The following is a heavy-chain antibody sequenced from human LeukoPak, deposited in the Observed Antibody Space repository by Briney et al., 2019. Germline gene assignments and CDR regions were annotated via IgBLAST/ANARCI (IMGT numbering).Heavy chain of an antibody. J-gene: IGHJ5*02. Sequence: GGSLRLSCAASGFTFSGSAMHWVRQASGKGLEWVGRIRSKANSYATAYAASVKGRFTISRDDSKNTTYLQMNSLKTEDTAVYYCARDRRTDCSGGSCYWDWFDPWGQGTLVTVSS. CDR1: GFTFSGSA. V-gene: IGHV3-73*01. CDR2: IRSKANSYAT. CDR3: ARDRRTDCSGGSCYWDWFDP. D-gene: IGHD2-15*01.